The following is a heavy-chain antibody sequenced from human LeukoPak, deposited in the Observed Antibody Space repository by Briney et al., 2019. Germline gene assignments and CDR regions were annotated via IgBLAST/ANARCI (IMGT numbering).Heavy chain of an antibody. CDR1: GFTFSSYW. CDR3: ATTEMATIK. CDR2: ISSSSSYI. V-gene: IGHV3-21*01. Sequence: GGSLRLSCAASGFTFSSYWMHWVRQAPGKGLVWVSSISSSSSYIYYADSVKGRFTISRDNAKNSLYLQMNSLRAEDTAVYYCATTEMATIKWGQGTLVTVSS. J-gene: IGHJ4*02. D-gene: IGHD5-24*01.